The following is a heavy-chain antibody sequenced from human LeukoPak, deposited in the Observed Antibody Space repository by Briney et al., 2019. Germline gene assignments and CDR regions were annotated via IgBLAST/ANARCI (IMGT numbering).Heavy chain of an antibody. D-gene: IGHD3-10*01. CDR3: ARGFGWNDAFDI. V-gene: IGHV4-59*01. Sequence: SETLSLTCTVSGGSISSYYWSWIRQPPGKGLEWIGYIYYSGSTNYNPSLRSRVTISVDTSKNQFSLKLSSVTAADTAVYYCARGFGWNDAFDIWGQGTMVTVSS. CDR1: GGSISSYY. J-gene: IGHJ3*02. CDR2: IYYSGST.